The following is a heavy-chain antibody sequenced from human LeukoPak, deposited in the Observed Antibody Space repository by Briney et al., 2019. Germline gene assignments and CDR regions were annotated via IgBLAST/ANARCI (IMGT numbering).Heavy chain of an antibody. CDR1: VFTFSTYA. CDR3: ASRPNDSWRGPFDY. V-gene: IGHV3-30*02. CDR2: IQDDGTNK. Sequence: GSLRLSCAASVFTFSTYAMHWVRQAPGKGLEWVAFIQDDGTNKYYADSVKGRFTISRDNPKNTLHLQMNSLRPEDTAVYYCASRPNDSWRGPFDYWGQGTLVTVSS. J-gene: IGHJ4*02. D-gene: IGHD3-3*01.